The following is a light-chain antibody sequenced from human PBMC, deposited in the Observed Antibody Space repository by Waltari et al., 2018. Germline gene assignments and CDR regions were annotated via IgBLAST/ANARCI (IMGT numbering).Light chain of an antibody. CDR2: HAS. J-gene: IGKJ1*01. CDR1: QSVSTY. Sequence: EIVLTQSPDTLSLSPGERATLSCRASQSVSTYLAWYQQKPGQAPRLLIYHASSRATGIPDRFSGSGSGTDFSLTISRLEPEDFAVYYCQHYLRLPATFGQGTKVEIK. V-gene: IGKV3-20*01. CDR3: QHYLRLPAT.